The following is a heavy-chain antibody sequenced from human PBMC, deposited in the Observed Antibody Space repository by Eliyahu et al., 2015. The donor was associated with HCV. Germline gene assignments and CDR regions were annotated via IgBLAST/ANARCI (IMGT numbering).Heavy chain of an antibody. J-gene: IGHJ2*01. Sequence: EVQLVESGGGLVQPGRSLRLSCEASGFAFDDYAMHWVRQAPGKGLDWVAGLSWTSDSISYADSVRGRFTVSRDNAKKSLYLQMNSLRVEDMAFYYCARAQGPRSLQWYFDLWGRGTLVTVSS. CDR3: ARAQGPRSLQWYFDL. CDR1: GFAFDDYA. CDR2: LSWTSDSI. V-gene: IGHV3-9*03.